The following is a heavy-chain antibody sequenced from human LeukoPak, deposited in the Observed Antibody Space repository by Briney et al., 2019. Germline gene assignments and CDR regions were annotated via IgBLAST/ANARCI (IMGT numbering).Heavy chain of an antibody. CDR2: IDPSDSYT. CDR3: ARHFHCSGGSCYSTFDY. CDR1: GYSFTSYW. Sequence: GESLKISCKGSGYSFTSYWISWVRQMPGKGLEWMGRIDPSDSYTNYSPSFQGHVTISADKSISTAYLQWSSLKASDTAMYYCARHFHCSGGSCYSTFDYWGQGTPVTVSS. V-gene: IGHV5-10-1*01. J-gene: IGHJ4*02. D-gene: IGHD2-15*01.